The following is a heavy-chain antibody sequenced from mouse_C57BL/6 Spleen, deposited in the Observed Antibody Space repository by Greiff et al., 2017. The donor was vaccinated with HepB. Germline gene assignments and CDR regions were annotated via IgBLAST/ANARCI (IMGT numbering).Heavy chain of an antibody. V-gene: IGHV1-18*01. CDR3: ARGPLIYYGNYDPRAIYAMDY. D-gene: IGHD2-1*01. CDR2: ITPNNGGT. Sequence: VQLQQSGPELVKPGASVKIPCKASGYTFTDYNMDWVKQSHGKSLEWIGDITPNNGGTIYNQKFKGKATLTVDKSSSTAYMELRSLTSEDTAVYYCARGPLIYYGNYDPRAIYAMDYWGQGTSVTVSS. CDR1: GYTFTDYN. J-gene: IGHJ4*01.